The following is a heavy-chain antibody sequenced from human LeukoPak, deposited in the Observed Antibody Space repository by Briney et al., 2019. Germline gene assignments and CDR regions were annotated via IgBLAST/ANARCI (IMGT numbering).Heavy chain of an antibody. CDR3: ARDILEWFYRGDAFDV. Sequence: GRALRVSCAASGFTFRSYAMQWVRQAPGKGLEWVAVISYDGSNKYYADSVKGRFTISRDNSKNTVYLQMNSLRAEDTAVYYCARDILEWFYRGDAFDVWGQGTMVTVSS. D-gene: IGHD3-3*01. CDR2: ISYDGSNK. J-gene: IGHJ3*01. CDR1: GFTFRSYA. V-gene: IGHV3-30*04.